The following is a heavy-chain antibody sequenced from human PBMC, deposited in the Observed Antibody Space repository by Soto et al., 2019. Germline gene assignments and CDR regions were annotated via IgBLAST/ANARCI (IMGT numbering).Heavy chain of an antibody. CDR2: IGAYNGNT. CDR1: GDTFTNFG. Sequence: ASVKVSCKASGDTFTNFGVTWVRQAPGQGLEWMGWIGAYNGNTIYAQQLQGRVTMTTDTSTSTAYMELRSLRSDDTAVYYCATGIIANYFYYYYLAVWGTGTTVTVSS. CDR3: ATGIIANYFYYYYLAV. V-gene: IGHV1-18*01. J-gene: IGHJ6*03. D-gene: IGHD1-20*01.